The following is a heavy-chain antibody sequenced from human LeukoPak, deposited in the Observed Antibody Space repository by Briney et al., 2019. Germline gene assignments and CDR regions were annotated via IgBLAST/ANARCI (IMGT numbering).Heavy chain of an antibody. CDR2: IWYDGSNK. D-gene: IGHD7-27*01. J-gene: IGHJ6*02. CDR3: ARRGPLTGDGDYHYYGMDV. Sequence: PGRSLRLSCAASEFTFNNYGMHWVRQDPGKGLEWVAVIWYDGSNKYYADSVKGRFTISRDNSKNTLYLQMNSLRAEDTAVYYCARRGPLTGDGDYHYYGMDVWGQGTTVTVSS. V-gene: IGHV3-33*01. CDR1: EFTFNNYG.